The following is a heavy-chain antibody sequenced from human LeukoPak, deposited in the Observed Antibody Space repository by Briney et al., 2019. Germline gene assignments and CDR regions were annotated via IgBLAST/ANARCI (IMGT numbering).Heavy chain of an antibody. Sequence: SETLSLTCTVSGGSISSYYWSWIRQPPGKGLEWIGYIYYSGSTNYNPSLKSRVTISVDTSKNQFSLKLSSVTAADTAVYYCARRTTVVTGDAFDIWGQGTMVTVPS. D-gene: IGHD4-23*01. CDR3: ARRTTVVTGDAFDI. CDR1: GGSISSYY. J-gene: IGHJ3*02. V-gene: IGHV4-59*08. CDR2: IYYSGST.